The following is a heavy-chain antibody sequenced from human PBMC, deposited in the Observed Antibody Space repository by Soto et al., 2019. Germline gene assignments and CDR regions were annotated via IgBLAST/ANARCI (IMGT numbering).Heavy chain of an antibody. V-gene: IGHV1-18*01. D-gene: IGHD6-25*01. J-gene: IGHJ6*02. CDR2: ISAYNGNT. CDR3: ARDPSAGRLAPALYYYYGMDV. CDR1: GYTFTSYG. Sequence: ASVKVSCKASGYTFTSYGISWVRQAPGQGLEWMGWISAYNGNTNYAQKLQGRVTMTTDRSTSTAYMELRSLRLDDTAVYYCARDPSAGRLAPALYYYYGMDVWGQGTTVTVSS.